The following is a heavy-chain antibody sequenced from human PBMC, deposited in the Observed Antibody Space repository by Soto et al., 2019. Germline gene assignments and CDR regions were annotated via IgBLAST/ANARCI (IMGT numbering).Heavy chain of an antibody. D-gene: IGHD1-20*01. Sequence: GGSLRLSCAVSGFTFSSYAMSWVRQAPGKGLEWVSGVSGSGGSTNYADSVKGRFTISRDNSKKTLFLQMNSLRAEDTAVCYWAKVWMRYNWNDLAFDIWGQGTMVTVSS. V-gene: IGHV3-23*01. J-gene: IGHJ3*02. CDR2: VSGSGGST. CDR1: GFTFSSYA. CDR3: AKVWMRYNWNDLAFDI.